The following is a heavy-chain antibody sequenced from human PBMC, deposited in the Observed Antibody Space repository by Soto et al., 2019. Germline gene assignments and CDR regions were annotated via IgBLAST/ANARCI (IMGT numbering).Heavy chain of an antibody. J-gene: IGHJ3*02. V-gene: IGHV3-21*01. CDR2: ISSSSSYI. CDR3: ARDAPLAFDI. CDR1: GFTFSSYS. Sequence: LRLSCAASGFTFSSYSMNWVRQAPGKGLEWASSISSSSSYIYYADSVKGRFTISRDNAKSSLYLQMNSLRAEDTAVYYCARDAPLAFDICGQGTMVTV.